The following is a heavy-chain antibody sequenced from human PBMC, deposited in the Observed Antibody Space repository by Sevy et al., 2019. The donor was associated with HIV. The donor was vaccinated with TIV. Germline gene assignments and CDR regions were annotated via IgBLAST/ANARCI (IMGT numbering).Heavy chain of an antibody. CDR3: ARRSSGAIWYFDL. J-gene: IGHJ2*01. CDR1: GYSFTNYW. CDR2: ICPGHSDT. D-gene: IGHD3-10*01. V-gene: IGHV5-51*01. Sequence: GESLKISCKGSGYSFTNYWIAWVRQMPGKGLEWMGIICPGHSDTRYNPSFQGQVTISADKSMNTAYLQWGSLKASDTAMYYCARRSSGAIWYFDLWGRGTLVTVSS.